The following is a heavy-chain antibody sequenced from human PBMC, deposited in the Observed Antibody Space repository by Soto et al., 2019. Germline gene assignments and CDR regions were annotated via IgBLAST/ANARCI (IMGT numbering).Heavy chain of an antibody. Sequence: SVKVSCKASGYPFSDNQIHWLRGAPVQGLEWMGRINPKSDDTNYAQKFQGRVTMTRDTSIDTAYLELTGLTSDDTATYYCARKHSLDYIRWGLDPWGQGTLVTVPS. CDR2: INPKSDDT. D-gene: IGHD4-4*01. CDR1: GYPFSDNQ. J-gene: IGHJ5*02. V-gene: IGHV1-2*02. CDR3: ARKHSLDYIRWGLDP.